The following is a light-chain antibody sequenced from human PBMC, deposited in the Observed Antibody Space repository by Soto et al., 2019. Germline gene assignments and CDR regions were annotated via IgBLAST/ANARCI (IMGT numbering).Light chain of an antibody. Sequence: QSVLTQPRSVSGSPGQSVTISCTGTSSDVGGYDYVSWYQQHPGKAPKLMIYDVSKRPSGVPDRFSGSKSGNTASLTISGLQTEDEADYYCSSYAGTNTLVVFGGGTKLTVL. CDR1: SSDVGGYDY. CDR3: SSYAGTNTLVV. V-gene: IGLV2-11*01. CDR2: DVS. J-gene: IGLJ2*01.